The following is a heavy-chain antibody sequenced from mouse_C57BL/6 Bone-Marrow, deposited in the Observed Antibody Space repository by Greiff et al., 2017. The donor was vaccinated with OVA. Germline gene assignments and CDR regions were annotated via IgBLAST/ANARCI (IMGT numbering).Heavy chain of an antibody. CDR3: ARGRRVLDFDY. J-gene: IGHJ2*01. Sequence: QVQLQQPGAELVRPGSSVKLSCMASGYTFTSYWMHWVQQRPIQGLEWFGNIDLSDSETHYNQTFKAKATLTVDKSSSTAYMQLSSLTSEDYAVYYCARGRRVLDFDYWGQGTTLTVSS. V-gene: IGHV1-52*01. CDR1: GYTFTSYW. CDR2: IDLSDSET. D-gene: IGHD2-14*01.